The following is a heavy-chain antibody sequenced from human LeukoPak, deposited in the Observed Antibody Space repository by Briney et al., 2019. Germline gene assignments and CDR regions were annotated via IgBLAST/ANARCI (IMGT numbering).Heavy chain of an antibody. CDR3: AKDWNSCDFWSGSFDY. CDR1: GGTFSSYA. J-gene: IGHJ4*02. V-gene: IGHV1-69*04. CDR2: IIPILGIA. D-gene: IGHD3-3*01. Sequence: SVKVSCKASGGTFSSYAISWVRQAPGQGLEWMGRIIPILGIANYAQKFQGRVTITADKSTSTAYMELSSLRSEDTAVYYCAKDWNSCDFWSGSFDYWGQGTLVTVSS.